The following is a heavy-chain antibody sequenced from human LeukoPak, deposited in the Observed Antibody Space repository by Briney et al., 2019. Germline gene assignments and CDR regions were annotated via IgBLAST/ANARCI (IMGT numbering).Heavy chain of an antibody. D-gene: IGHD3-3*01. CDR1: GGSFSGYY. Sequence: SETLSLTCAVYGGSFSGYYWSWIRQPPGKGLEWIGEINHSGSTNYNPSLKSRVTISVDTSKNQFSLKLSSVTAANTAVYYCARSIRSNSRFTIFGVEFDYWGQGTLVTVSS. CDR3: ARSIRSNSRFTIFGVEFDY. CDR2: INHSGST. V-gene: IGHV4-34*01. J-gene: IGHJ4*02.